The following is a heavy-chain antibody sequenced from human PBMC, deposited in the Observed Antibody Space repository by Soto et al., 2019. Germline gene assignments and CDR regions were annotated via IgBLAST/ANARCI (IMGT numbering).Heavy chain of an antibody. CDR3: ARDGCYGDYSSEDYYYYYYGMDV. V-gene: IGHV3-21*01. J-gene: IGHJ6*02. D-gene: IGHD4-17*01. Sequence: PGGSLRLSCAASGFTFSSYSMNWVRQAPGKGLEWVSSISSSSSYIYYADSVKGRFTISRDNAKNSLYLQMNSLRAEDTAVYYCARDGCYGDYSSEDYYYYYYGMDVWGQGTTVTVSS. CDR1: GFTFSSYS. CDR2: ISSSSSYI.